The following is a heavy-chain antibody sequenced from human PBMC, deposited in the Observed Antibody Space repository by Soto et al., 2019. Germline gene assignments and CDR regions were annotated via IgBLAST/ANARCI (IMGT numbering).Heavy chain of an antibody. CDR1: GFTFSSYS. CDR3: ARDSSRSDYDYIWGSPRPNWFDP. CDR2: ISSSSSTI. Sequence: PWGSLRLFCAASGFTFSSYSMNWVRQAPGKGLEWVSYISSSSSTIYYADSVKGRFTISRDNAKNSLYLQMNSLRAEDTAVYYCARDSSRSDYDYIWGSPRPNWFDPWGQGTLVTVS. J-gene: IGHJ5*02. V-gene: IGHV3-48*01. D-gene: IGHD3-16*01.